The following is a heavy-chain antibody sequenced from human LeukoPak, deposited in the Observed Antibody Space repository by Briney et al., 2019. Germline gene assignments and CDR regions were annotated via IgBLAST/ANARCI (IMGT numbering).Heavy chain of an antibody. CDR3: ARILYYAYAFDF. CDR1: AGSLSSYY. V-gene: IGHV4-59*01. D-gene: IGHD3-16*01. J-gene: IGHJ3*01. CDR2: IYYSGST. Sequence: NPSESLSLTCTLSAGSLSSYYGSWFRQPPGKGLEWIGYIYYSGSTNYNPSLKSRVTISVDTSKNQFSLNVSSVDAADSYWEYCARILYYAYAFDFWGQGTMVTVSS.